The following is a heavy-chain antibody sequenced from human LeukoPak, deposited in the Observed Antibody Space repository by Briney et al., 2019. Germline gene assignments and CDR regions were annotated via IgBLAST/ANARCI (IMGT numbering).Heavy chain of an antibody. CDR2: IYNSGST. CDR3: ARDSPSNWGYRHDAFDI. D-gene: IGHD7-27*01. V-gene: IGHV4-59*12. J-gene: IGHJ3*02. Sequence: SETLSLTCAVSGGSISSYYWSWIRQPPGKGLEWIGYIYNSGSTNHNPSLRSRVTISLDKSKNHFSLKLSSVTAADTAVYYCARDSPSNWGYRHDAFDIWGQGTMVTVSS. CDR1: GGSISSYY.